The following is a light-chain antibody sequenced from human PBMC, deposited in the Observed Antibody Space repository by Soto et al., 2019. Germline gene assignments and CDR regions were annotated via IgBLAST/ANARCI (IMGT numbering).Light chain of an antibody. CDR1: SSDVGGYKY. Sequence: QSALTQPPSAAGSLGQSVTISCTGTSSDVGGYKYVSWYQLHPGKAPKLIIYEVSKRPSGVPDRFSGSKSGNTASLTVSGLQAEDEADYFCSSYAGSNPVVFGGGTKLTVL. CDR3: SSYAGSNPVV. CDR2: EVS. V-gene: IGLV2-8*01. J-gene: IGLJ2*01.